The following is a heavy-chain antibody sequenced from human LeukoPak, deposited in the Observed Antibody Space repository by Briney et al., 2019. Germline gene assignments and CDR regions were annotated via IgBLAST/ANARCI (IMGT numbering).Heavy chain of an antibody. J-gene: IGHJ3*02. CDR1: GFTFSSYA. CDR3: ARDGGWYAEAFDI. D-gene: IGHD6-19*01. CDR2: ISYDGSKK. V-gene: IGHV3-30-3*01. Sequence: PGGSLRLSCAASGFTFSSYAMHWVRQAPGKGLEWVAVISYDGSKKYNADSVKGRFTISRDNSKNTLYLQMNSLRAEDTAVYYCARDGGWYAEAFDIWGQGTMVTVSS.